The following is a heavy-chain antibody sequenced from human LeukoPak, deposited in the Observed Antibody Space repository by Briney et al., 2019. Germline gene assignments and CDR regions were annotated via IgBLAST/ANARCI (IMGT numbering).Heavy chain of an antibody. CDR3: ARESGITIACYY. J-gene: IGHJ4*02. CDR1: GFTVSSNY. D-gene: IGHD3-10*01. Sequence: GGSLTLSCAASGFTVSSNYISWVRQAPGKWLERVAVIYCGGSTTYADSEKGRFTISRDNSKNTLYLHMNSQRAEDTALYYWARESGITIACYYWCRGNLVIVSS. CDR2: IYCGGST. V-gene: IGHV3-66*02.